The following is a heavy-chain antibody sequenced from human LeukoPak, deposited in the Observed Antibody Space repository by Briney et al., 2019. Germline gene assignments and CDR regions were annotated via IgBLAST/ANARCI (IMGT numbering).Heavy chain of an antibody. J-gene: IGHJ4*02. CDR1: GFTFSSYA. V-gene: IGHV3-30*18. CDR2: ISYDGSNK. Sequence: PGGSLRLSCGASGFTFSSYAMSWVRQAPGKGLEWVAVISYDGSNKYYADSVKGRFTISRDNSKNTLYLQMNSLRAEDTAVYYCAKDPVDTAMVYYFDYWGQGTLVTVSS. CDR3: AKDPVDTAMVYYFDY. D-gene: IGHD5-18*01.